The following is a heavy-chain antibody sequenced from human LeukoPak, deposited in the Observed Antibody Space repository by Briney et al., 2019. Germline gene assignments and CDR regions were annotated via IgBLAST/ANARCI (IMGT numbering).Heavy chain of an antibody. V-gene: IGHV4-4*07. J-gene: IGHJ4*02. CDR3: ARGSSGWYSIDY. Sequence: ESSETLSLTCTVSGGSISNYYWSWIRQAAGKGLEWIGRIYSSGSTNYNPSLKSRVTMSVDTSKNQFSLNLNSVTAADTAVYYCARGSSGWYSIDYWGQGTLVTVSS. D-gene: IGHD6-19*01. CDR2: IYSSGST. CDR1: GGSISNYY.